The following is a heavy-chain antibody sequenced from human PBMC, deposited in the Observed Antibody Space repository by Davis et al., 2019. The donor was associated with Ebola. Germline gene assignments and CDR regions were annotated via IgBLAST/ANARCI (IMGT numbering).Heavy chain of an antibody. CDR1: GFTFSSYG. CDR2: ISYDGSNK. CDR3: C. Sequence: PGGSLRLSCAASGFTFSSYGMHWVRQAPGKGLEWVAVISYDGSNKYYADSVKGRFTISRDNAKNTLYLQMNSLRVEDTAVYFDCWGPGTLLTVSS. J-gene: IGHJ4*02. V-gene: IGHV3-30*03.